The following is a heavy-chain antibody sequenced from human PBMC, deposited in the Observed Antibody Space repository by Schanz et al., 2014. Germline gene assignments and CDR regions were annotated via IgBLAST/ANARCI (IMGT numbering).Heavy chain of an antibody. D-gene: IGHD2-21*01. V-gene: IGHV3-30*19. CDR2: ISNDGSIK. Sequence: QVQLVESGGGVVQPGRSLRLSCVASGFTFSSYAMHWVRQAPGKGLEWVALISNDGSIKYYADSVEGRFTISRDNSRNTLYLQMNSLRAEDTAVYYCARDLEGYDGGGGGFDPWGQGTLVTVSS. CDR1: GFTFSSYA. J-gene: IGHJ5*02. CDR3: ARDLEGYDGGGGGFDP.